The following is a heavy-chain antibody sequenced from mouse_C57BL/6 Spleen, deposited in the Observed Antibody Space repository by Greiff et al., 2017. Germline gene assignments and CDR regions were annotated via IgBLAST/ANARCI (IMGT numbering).Heavy chain of an antibody. CDR2: FHPNSGST. D-gene: IGHD2-10*01. V-gene: IGHV1-64*01. J-gene: IGHJ4*01. CDR3: ARRGAYCNYAMDY. Sequence: QVQLQQPGAELVKPGASVPLSCKASGYTFTSYWMHWVNQRPGQDLVLIGMFHPNSGSTTYTAPFKNKATLTVDKSSSTAYMQLSSMTAEDSAVYYCARRGAYCNYAMDYWGQGTSVTVSS. CDR1: GYTFTSYW.